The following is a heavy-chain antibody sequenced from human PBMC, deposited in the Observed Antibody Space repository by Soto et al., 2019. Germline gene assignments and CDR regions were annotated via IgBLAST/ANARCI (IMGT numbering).Heavy chain of an antibody. V-gene: IGHV1-18*01. D-gene: IGHD6-13*01. CDR1: GYTFTSYG. CDR3: ARDRRPRWTSSSSWLGYYYGMDV. Sequence: QVQLVQSGAEVKKPGASVKVSCKASGYTFTSYGISWVRQAPGQGLEWMGWISAYNGNTNYAQKLQGRVTMTTDTSTSTAYMELRSLRSDDTAVYYCARDRRPRWTSSSSWLGYYYGMDVWGQGTTVTVSS. J-gene: IGHJ6*02. CDR2: ISAYNGNT.